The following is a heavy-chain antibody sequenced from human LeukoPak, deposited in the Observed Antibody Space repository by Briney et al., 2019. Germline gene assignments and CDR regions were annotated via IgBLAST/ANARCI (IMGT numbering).Heavy chain of an antibody. CDR2: INHSGST. V-gene: IGHV4-34*01. CDR3: ARSSGSYSRRFDY. CDR1: GGSFSGYY. D-gene: IGHD1-26*01. Sequence: PSETLSLTCAVYGGSFSGYYWSWIRQPPGKGLEWIGEINHSGSTNYNPSLKSRVTISVDTSKNQFSLKLSSVTAADTAVYYCARSSGSYSRRFDYWGQGTLVTVS. J-gene: IGHJ4*02.